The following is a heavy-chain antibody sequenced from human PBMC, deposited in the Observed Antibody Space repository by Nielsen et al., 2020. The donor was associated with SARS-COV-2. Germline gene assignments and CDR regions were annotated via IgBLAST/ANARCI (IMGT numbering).Heavy chain of an antibody. J-gene: IGHJ6*02. CDR2: IKSKTDGGTT. D-gene: IGHD1-1*01. V-gene: IGHV3-15*01. CDR1: GFTFSNAW. CDR3: TTVPTSKLYGMDV. Sequence: GESLKISCAASGFTFSNAWMSWVRQAPGKGLEWVGRIKSKTDGGTTDYAAPVKGRFTISRDDSKNTLYLQMNSLKTEDTAVYYCTTVPTSKLYGMDVWGQGTTVTVSS.